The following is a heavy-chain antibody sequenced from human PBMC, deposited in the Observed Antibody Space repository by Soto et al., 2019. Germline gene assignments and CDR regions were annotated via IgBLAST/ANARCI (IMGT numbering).Heavy chain of an antibody. Sequence: SETLSLTCAVYGGSFSGYYWSWIRQPPGKGLEWIGEINHGGSTNYNPSLKSRVTISVDTSKNQFSLKLSSVTAADTAVYYCARGPAQFYDFWSGYSAHMDVWGKGTTVTVSS. CDR1: GGSFSGYY. CDR2: INHGGST. D-gene: IGHD3-3*01. CDR3: ARGPAQFYDFWSGYSAHMDV. J-gene: IGHJ6*03. V-gene: IGHV4-34*01.